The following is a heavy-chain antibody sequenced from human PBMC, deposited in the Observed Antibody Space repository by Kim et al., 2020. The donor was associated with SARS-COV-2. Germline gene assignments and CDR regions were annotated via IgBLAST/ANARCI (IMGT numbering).Heavy chain of an antibody. CDR2: IYPGDSDT. CDR3: ARHMLPMVRGVLGDYYYYGMDV. V-gene: IGHV5-51*01. Sequence: GESLKISCKGSGYSFTSYWIGWVRQMPGKGLEWMGIIYPGDSDTRYSPSFQGQVTILADKSISTAYLQWSSLKASDTAMYYCARHMLPMVRGVLGDYYYYGMDVWGQGTTVTVSS. CDR1: GYSFTSYW. J-gene: IGHJ6*02. D-gene: IGHD3-10*01.